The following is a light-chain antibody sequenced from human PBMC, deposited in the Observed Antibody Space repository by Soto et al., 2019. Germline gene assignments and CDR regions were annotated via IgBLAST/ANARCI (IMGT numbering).Light chain of an antibody. CDR2: DAS. Sequence: EIVLTQSPTTLSLSPGASATLSCRASQRISGYLAWYQQRPSQAPRLLIYDASNRATGIPVRFSGSGSGTDFTLTISSLQPEDFAVYHCQQRINWPLTVGGGTKGEIK. CDR3: QQRINWPLT. J-gene: IGKJ4*01. CDR1: QRISGY. V-gene: IGKV3-11*01.